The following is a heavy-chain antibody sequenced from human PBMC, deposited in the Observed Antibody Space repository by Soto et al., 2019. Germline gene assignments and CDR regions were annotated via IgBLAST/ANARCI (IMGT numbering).Heavy chain of an antibody. Sequence: GGSLRLSCAASGFTFSIHWMHWVRQVPGKGLVWVSRISNDGSNIGYADSVKGRFTISRDNGKNTLYLQMNSLRAEDTAVYSCVKGGYYDFRSGHTLFDFWGLGTLVTVSS. V-gene: IGHV3-74*01. D-gene: IGHD3-3*01. CDR2: ISNDGSNI. CDR1: GFTFSIHW. CDR3: VKGGYYDFRSGHTLFDF. J-gene: IGHJ4*02.